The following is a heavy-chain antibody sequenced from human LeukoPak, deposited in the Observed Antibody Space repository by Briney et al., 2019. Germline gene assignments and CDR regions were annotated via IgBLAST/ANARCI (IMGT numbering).Heavy chain of an antibody. D-gene: IGHD6-19*01. CDR3: AKALGRWLVLYYFDY. J-gene: IGHJ4*02. V-gene: IGHV3-9*01. CDR1: GFTFDDYA. CDR2: ISWNSGSI. Sequence: GGSLRLSCAASGFTFDDYAMHWVRQAPGKGLEWVSGISWNSGSIGYADSVKGRFTISRDNAKNSLYLQMNSLRAEDTALYYCAKALGRWLVLYYFDYWGQGTLVTVSS.